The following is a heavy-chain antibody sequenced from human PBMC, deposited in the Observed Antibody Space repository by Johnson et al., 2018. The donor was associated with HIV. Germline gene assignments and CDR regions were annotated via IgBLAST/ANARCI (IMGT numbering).Heavy chain of an antibody. CDR3: AKVRGTMIVVFGAFDI. D-gene: IGHD3-22*01. V-gene: IGHV3-30*02. CDR1: GFTFSSYG. Sequence: LSCAASGFTFSSYGMHWVRQAPGKGLDWVAFIRYDGSNKYYADSVKGRFTNSRDNAKNTLYLQMNRLRAEDTAVYYCAKVRGTMIVVFGAFDISGQGTMVTVSS. CDR2: IRYDGSNK. J-gene: IGHJ3*02.